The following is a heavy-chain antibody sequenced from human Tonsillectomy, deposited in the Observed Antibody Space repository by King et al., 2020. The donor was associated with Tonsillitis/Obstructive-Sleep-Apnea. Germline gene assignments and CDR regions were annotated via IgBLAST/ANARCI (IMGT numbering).Heavy chain of an antibody. CDR2: IYYDGST. CDR3: ARGMTSATYFHYSALAV. CDR1: GGSISPYY. J-gene: IGHJ6*02. V-gene: IGHV4-59*12. Sequence: QLHESGPGLVKPSETLSLTCTVSGGSISPYYWNWLRLSPGKGLEWIGYIYYDGSTNYNPSLKSRVTISIDSSRNHFSLKLTSVTATDTAVYYCARGMTSATYFHYSALAVWGQGSTVTVSS. D-gene: IGHD6-25*01.